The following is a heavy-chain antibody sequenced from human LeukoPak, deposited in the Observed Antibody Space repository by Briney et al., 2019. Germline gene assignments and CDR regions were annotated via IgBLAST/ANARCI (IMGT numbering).Heavy chain of an antibody. CDR1: GFTFSSYS. Sequence: GGSLRLSCAASGFTFSSYSMNWVRQAPGKGLEWVSSISSSSSYIYYADSVKGRFTISRDNAKNSLYLQMNSLRAEDTAVYYCAREQDHYYYYGMGVWGKGTTVTVSS. CDR2: ISSSSSYI. V-gene: IGHV3-21*01. J-gene: IGHJ6*04. CDR3: AREQDHYYYYGMGV.